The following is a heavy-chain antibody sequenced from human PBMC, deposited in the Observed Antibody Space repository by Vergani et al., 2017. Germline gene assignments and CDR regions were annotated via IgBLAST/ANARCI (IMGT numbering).Heavy chain of an antibody. V-gene: IGHV4-34*01. Sequence: QVQLQQWGGGLLKPSETLSLTCVVNGASFTSYHWTWIRQSSGEGLEWVGDIDHTGRPAYNPSLKSRRTMSVDKSRNQFSLTLNSVTATDTAIYFCARVKTQTNGHLYCYYYMDGWGQGTAVSVS. J-gene: IGHJ6*03. CDR2: IDHTGRP. CDR1: GASFTSYH. D-gene: IGHD1-1*01. CDR3: ARVKTQTNGHLYCYYYMDG.